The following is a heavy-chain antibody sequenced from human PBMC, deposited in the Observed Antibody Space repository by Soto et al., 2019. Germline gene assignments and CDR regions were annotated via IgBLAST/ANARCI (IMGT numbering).Heavy chain of an antibody. CDR3: ARDLGYCSGGSCSKYYYYYYGMDV. Sequence: GPQVKGSCKASGATFTSYAFSWVRRAPGQGLEWMGGFIPIFGTANYAKKFQGRVTITADESTTTANMKLSSMRYEDTPVYYCARDLGYCSGGSCSKYYYYYYGMDVWGQRTTVTVSS. D-gene: IGHD2-15*01. CDR2: FIPIFGTA. CDR1: GATFTSYA. J-gene: IGHJ6*02. V-gene: IGHV1-69*01.